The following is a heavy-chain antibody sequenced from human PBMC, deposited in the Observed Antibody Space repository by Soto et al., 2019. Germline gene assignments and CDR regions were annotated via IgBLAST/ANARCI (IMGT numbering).Heavy chain of an antibody. CDR2: IYHSGST. V-gene: IGHV4-4*02. D-gene: IGHD1-1*01. CDR3: ARDRKWIQLDYYDGMDV. J-gene: IGHJ6*02. CDR1: GGSISSSNW. Sequence: QVQLQESGPGLVKPSGTLSLTCAVSGGSISSSNWWSWVRQPPGKGLEWIGEIYHSGSTNYNPSLKSRVTISVDKSKNQFSLKLSSVTAADTAVYYCARDRKWIQLDYYDGMDVWGQGTTVTVSS.